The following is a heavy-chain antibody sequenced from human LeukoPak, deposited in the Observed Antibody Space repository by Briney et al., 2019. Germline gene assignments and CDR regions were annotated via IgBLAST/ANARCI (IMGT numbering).Heavy chain of an antibody. CDR2: IRSKAYGETA. J-gene: IGHJ4*02. CDR3: TRDRGAYNLYDY. CDR1: GFTFGDYA. D-gene: IGHD1-1*01. Sequence: GGSLRLSCTASGFTFGDYAMSWIRQAPGKGLEWLGFIRSKAYGETADYAASVKGRFTISRDDSKAIAYLQMNSLKTEDTAVYHCTRDRGAYNLYDYWGQGTLVTVSS. V-gene: IGHV3-49*03.